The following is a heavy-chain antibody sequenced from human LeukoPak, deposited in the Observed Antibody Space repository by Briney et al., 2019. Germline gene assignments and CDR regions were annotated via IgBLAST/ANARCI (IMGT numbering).Heavy chain of an antibody. CDR2: ISRSGDTI. Sequence: PGGSLRLSCAASGFTFSDYAMSWIRQAPGQGLEWVSYISRSGDTIDYADSVKGRFSISRDNAKNSLHLQMNSLRAEDTAVYYCAGYHWNSGVVYWGQGTLVTVSS. CDR3: AGYHWNSGVVY. D-gene: IGHD1-7*01. CDR1: GFTFSDYA. V-gene: IGHV3-11*01. J-gene: IGHJ4*02.